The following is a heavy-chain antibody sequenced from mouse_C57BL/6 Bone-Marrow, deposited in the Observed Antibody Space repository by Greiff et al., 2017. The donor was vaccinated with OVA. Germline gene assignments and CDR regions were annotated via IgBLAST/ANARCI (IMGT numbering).Heavy chain of an antibody. CDR2: ISNLAYSI. D-gene: IGHD2-1*01. J-gene: IGHJ4*01. CDR3: ARHYGNLTGAMDY. Sequence: EVHLVESGGGLVQPGGSLKLSCAASGFTFSDYGMAWVRQAPRQGPEWVAFISNLAYSIYYADTVTGRFTISRENAKNTLYLEMSSLRSEDTAMYYCARHYGNLTGAMDYWGQGTSVTVSS. CDR1: GFTFSDYG. V-gene: IGHV5-15*01.